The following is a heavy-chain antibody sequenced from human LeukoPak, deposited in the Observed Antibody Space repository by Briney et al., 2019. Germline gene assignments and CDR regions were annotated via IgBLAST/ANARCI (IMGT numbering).Heavy chain of an antibody. J-gene: IGHJ4*02. CDR3: AKEIQPWFFDY. Sequence: GGSLRLSCAASGFTFRSTVMTWVRQAPGKGLEWVSAISGSGGSTYYADSVKGRFTIFRDNSKNTLYLQMNSLRAEDTAVYYCAKEIQPWFFDYWGQGTLVTVSS. D-gene: IGHD5-18*01. CDR1: GFTFRSTV. CDR2: ISGSGGST. V-gene: IGHV3-23*01.